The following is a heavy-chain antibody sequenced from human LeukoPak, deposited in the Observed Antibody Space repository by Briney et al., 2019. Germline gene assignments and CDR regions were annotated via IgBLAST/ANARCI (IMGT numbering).Heavy chain of an antibody. V-gene: IGHV4-59*01. J-gene: IGHJ3*02. Sequence: PSETLSLTCTVSGGSISSYYWSWIRQPPGKGLEWIGYIYYSGSTNYNPSLKSRVTISVDTSKNQFPLKLSSVTAADTAVYYCARILPDYYDSSGHKPPGAFDIWGQGTMVTVSS. CDR1: GGSISSYY. D-gene: IGHD3-22*01. CDR2: IYYSGST. CDR3: ARILPDYYDSSGHKPPGAFDI.